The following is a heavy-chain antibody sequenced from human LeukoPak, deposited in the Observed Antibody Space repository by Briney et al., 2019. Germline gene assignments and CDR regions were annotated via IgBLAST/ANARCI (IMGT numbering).Heavy chain of an antibody. J-gene: IGHJ3*02. D-gene: IGHD1-14*01. CDR3: ASTTSAGALAFDI. Sequence: PSETLSLTCTVSGGSISSSSYYWGWIRQPPGKGLEWIGSIYYSGSTYYNPSLKSRVTISVDTSKNQFSLKLSSVTAADTAVYYCASTTSAGALAFDIWGQGTMVTVSS. V-gene: IGHV4-39*07. CDR1: GGSISSSSYY. CDR2: IYYSGST.